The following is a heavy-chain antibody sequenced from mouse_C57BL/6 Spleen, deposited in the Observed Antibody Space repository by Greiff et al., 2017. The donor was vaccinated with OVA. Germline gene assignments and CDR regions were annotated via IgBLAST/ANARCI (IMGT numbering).Heavy chain of an antibody. CDR2: IRNKANNHAT. Sequence: DVMLVESGGGLVQPGGSMKLSCAASGFTFSDSWMDWVRQSPEKGLEWVAEIRNKANNHATYYAESVKGRFTISRDDSKSRVYLQMNSLIAEDTVIYDCTGVGPYGDDKGFAYWGQGTLVTVSA. CDR1: GFTFSDSW. D-gene: IGHD2-2*01. V-gene: IGHV6-6*01. J-gene: IGHJ3*01. CDR3: TGVGPYGDDKGFAY.